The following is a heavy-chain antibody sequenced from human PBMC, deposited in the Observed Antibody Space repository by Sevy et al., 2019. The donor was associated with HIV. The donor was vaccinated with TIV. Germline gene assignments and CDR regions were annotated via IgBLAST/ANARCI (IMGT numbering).Heavy chain of an antibody. J-gene: IGHJ6*02. CDR1: GFTFSSYA. V-gene: IGHV3-30*04. CDR2: ISYDGSNK. Sequence: GGSLRLSCAASGFTFSSYAMHWVRQAPGKGLEWVAVISYDGSNKYYADSVKDRFTISRDNSKNTLYLQMNSLRAEDTAVYYCAREVLRYFARPGGAPRDYYYGMDVWGQGTTVTVSS. CDR3: AREVLRYFARPGGAPRDYYYGMDV. D-gene: IGHD3-9*01.